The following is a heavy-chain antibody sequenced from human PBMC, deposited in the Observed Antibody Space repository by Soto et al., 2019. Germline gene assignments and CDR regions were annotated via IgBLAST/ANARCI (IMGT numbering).Heavy chain of an antibody. J-gene: IGHJ4*02. CDR1: GYTFSSYD. Sequence: ASVKVSCKASGYTFSSYDINWVRQATGQGLEWMGRINPDSGNTDYAQKIQGRVTMTRNTSISTAYMELSSLRSEDTAVYYCARRRQCGYSDYDCSLLDHWGQGTLVTVSS. V-gene: IGHV1-8*01. D-gene: IGHD5-12*01. CDR3: ARRRQCGYSDYDCSLLDH. CDR2: INPDSGNT.